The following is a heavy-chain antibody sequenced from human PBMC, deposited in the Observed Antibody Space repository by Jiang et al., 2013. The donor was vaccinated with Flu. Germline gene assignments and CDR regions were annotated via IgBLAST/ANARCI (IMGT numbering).Heavy chain of an antibody. CDR3: ARQGHISGLDP. CDR1: GGSIISGDYS. Sequence: PGLVKPPQTLSLTCTVSGGSIISGDYSWTWIRQPPGQGLEWIGHIGYRGTAYYNPSLKSRLTMSVDTSMNHFSLSLSFVSAADTAIYYCARQGHISGLDPWGQGILVTVSS. CDR2: IGYRGTA. V-gene: IGHV4-30-4*01. J-gene: IGHJ5*02. D-gene: IGHD5-12*01.